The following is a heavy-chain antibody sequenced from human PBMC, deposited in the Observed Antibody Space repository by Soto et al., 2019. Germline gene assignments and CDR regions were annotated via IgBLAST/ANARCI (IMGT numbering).Heavy chain of an antibody. J-gene: IGHJ5*02. CDR3: ASQDSSSWYTEFDA. CDR1: GFTFDDYA. Sequence: SLRLSCAASGFTFDDYAMHWVRQAPGKGLEWVSGISWNSGSIGYADSVKGRFTISRDNAKNSLYLQMNSLRAEDTAVYYCASQDSSSWYTEFDAWGQGTLVTVSS. V-gene: IGHV3-9*01. D-gene: IGHD6-13*01. CDR2: ISWNSGSI.